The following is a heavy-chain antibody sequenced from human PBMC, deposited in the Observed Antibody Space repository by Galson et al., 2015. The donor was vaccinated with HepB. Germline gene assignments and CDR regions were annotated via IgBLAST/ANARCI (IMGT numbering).Heavy chain of an antibody. D-gene: IGHD6-19*01. Sequence: SLRLSCAASGFTFSSYEMNWVRQAPGKGLEWVSYISSSGSTIYYADSVKGRFTISRDNAKNSLYLQMNSLRAEDTAVYYCARASGWYSYYFDYWGQGTLVTVSS. J-gene: IGHJ4*02. V-gene: IGHV3-48*03. CDR3: ARASGWYSYYFDY. CDR1: GFTFSSYE. CDR2: ISSSGSTI.